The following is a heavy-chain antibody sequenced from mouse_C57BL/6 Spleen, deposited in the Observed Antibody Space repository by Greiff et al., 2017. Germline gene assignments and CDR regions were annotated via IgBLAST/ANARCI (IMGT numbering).Heavy chain of an antibody. CDR3: ARQRGYSSIHGGYFDV. V-gene: IGHV5-6*01. CDR2: ISSGGSYT. Sequence: EVNVVESGGDLVKPGGSLKLSCAASGFTFSSYGMSWVRQTPDKRLEWVATISSGGSYTYYPDSVKGRFTISRDNAKNTLYLQMSSLKSEDTAMYYCARQRGYSSIHGGYFDVWGTGTTVTVSS. D-gene: IGHD1-1*01. CDR1: GFTFSSYG. J-gene: IGHJ1*03.